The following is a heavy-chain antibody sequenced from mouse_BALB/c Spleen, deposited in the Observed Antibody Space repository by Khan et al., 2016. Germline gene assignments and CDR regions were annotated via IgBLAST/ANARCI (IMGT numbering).Heavy chain of an antibody. J-gene: IGHJ2*01. CDR3: ATGTSGYWYYFDY. CDR1: GYSIPSHYS. D-gene: IGHD3-1*01. Sequence: EVQLQESGPDLVKPSQSLSLTCTVTGYSIPSHYSWHWIRHFPGNKLEWMGYIHYSGSTNYNPSLKSRISITRDTSKNQFFLQLNSGTTEDTATSYCATGTSGYWYYFDYWGQGTTLTVSS. CDR2: IHYSGST. V-gene: IGHV3-1*02.